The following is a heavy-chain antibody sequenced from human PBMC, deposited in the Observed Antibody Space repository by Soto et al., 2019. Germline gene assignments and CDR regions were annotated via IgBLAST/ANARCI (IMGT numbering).Heavy chain of an antibody. Sequence: ASVKVSCKSSGYTFTSYGISWVRQAPGQGLEWMGWISAYNGNTNYAQKLQGRVTMTTDTSTSTAYMELRSLRSDDTAVYYCARETPMGSYYRYYYYGRDVWGQGNTVTVS. J-gene: IGHJ6*02. CDR1: GYTFTSYG. CDR2: ISAYNGNT. V-gene: IGHV1-18*04. D-gene: IGHD3-10*01. CDR3: ARETPMGSYYRYYYYGRDV.